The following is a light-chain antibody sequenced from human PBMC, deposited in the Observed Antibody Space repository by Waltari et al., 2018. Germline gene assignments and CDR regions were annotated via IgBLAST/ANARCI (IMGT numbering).Light chain of an antibody. CDR3: QQYNKLPVT. V-gene: IGKV1-5*03. J-gene: IGKJ4*01. CDR1: QSAYLN. Sequence: DIQLTQSPSALSASVGDRITITCRASQSAYLNLAWYQQKPGKAPKVLVHKASKLENGVPSRFSGSGSETEFTFTISSLQPDDFATYYCQQYNKLPVTFGGGTRVDVK. CDR2: KAS.